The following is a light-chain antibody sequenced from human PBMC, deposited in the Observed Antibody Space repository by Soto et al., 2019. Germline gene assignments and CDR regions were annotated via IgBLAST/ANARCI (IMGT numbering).Light chain of an antibody. V-gene: IGKV3-15*01. J-gene: IGKJ4*01. Sequence: EIVMTQSPATRSVSPGERASLSCRASQSVSSNLAWYQQKPGQAPRLLIYGASTRATGIPARFSGSGSGTEFTLTISSLQSEDFAVYYCQQYNNWPLTFGGGTKVEIQ. CDR3: QQYNNWPLT. CDR2: GAS. CDR1: QSVSSN.